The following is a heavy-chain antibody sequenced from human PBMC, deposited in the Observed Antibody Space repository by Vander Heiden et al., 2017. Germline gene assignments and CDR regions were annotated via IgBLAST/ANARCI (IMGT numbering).Heavy chain of an antibody. V-gene: IGHV3-33*01. Sequence: QVHLVESGGGVVQPGRSLRLSCAASGFTLSSVDMHWVRQAPGKGLEWVAVIGYDGSDKYYAESATGRFTISRDNSKNTVYLQMNSLRAGDTAMYYCARDLIAVALRGMDVWGQGTPVTVSS. CDR3: ARDLIAVALRGMDV. CDR2: IGYDGSDK. J-gene: IGHJ6*02. CDR1: GFTLSSVD. D-gene: IGHD6-19*01.